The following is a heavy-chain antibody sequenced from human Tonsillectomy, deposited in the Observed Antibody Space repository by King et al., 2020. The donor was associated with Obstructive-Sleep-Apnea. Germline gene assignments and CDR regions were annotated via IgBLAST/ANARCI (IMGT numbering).Heavy chain of an antibody. CDR1: GFTFRDYG. Sequence: VQLVESGGGVVQPGRSLRLSCVASGFTFRDYGMHWVRQAPGKGLEWLAMIYYDGSNKAYADSVKGRYTISRDNSKNTLYLQMNSLRVEDTALYFCVGYYFDYWGQGTLVTVSS. CDR2: IYYDGSNK. CDR3: VGYYFDY. V-gene: IGHV3-33*03. D-gene: IGHD6-25*01. J-gene: IGHJ4*02.